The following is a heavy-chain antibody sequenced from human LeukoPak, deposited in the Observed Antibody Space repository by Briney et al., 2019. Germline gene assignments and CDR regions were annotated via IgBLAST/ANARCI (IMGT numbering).Heavy chain of an antibody. J-gene: IGHJ4*02. Sequence: PGGSLRLSCAASGFTFSSYGMHRVRQAPGKGLEWVAFIRYDGSNKYYADSMKGRFTISRDNSKNTLSLQMNSLRGEDTAIYYCAKDHCTNGVCYTDYWGQGTLVTVSS. V-gene: IGHV3-30*02. CDR2: IRYDGSNK. D-gene: IGHD2-8*01. CDR1: GFTFSSYG. CDR3: AKDHCTNGVCYTDY.